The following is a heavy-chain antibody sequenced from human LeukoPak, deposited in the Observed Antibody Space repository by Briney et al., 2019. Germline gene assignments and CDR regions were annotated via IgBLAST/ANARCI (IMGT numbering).Heavy chain of an antibody. D-gene: IGHD6-13*01. CDR1: GYTFTSYG. CDR3: ARDGYSSIPTGY. Sequence: ASVKVSCKASGYTFTSYGISWVRQAPGQGLEWMGWISAYNGNTNYAQKLQGRVTMTTDTSTSTAHMELRSLRSDDTAVYYCARDGYSSIPTGYWGQGTLVTVSS. J-gene: IGHJ4*02. V-gene: IGHV1-18*01. CDR2: ISAYNGNT.